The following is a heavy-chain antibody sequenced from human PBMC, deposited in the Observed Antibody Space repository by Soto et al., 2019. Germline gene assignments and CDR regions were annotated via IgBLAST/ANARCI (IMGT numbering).Heavy chain of an antibody. J-gene: IGHJ6*02. CDR1: GGSLGSYY. CDR2: VFYTGMA. CDR3: ARDGDGRMTTTPDDDNGMDV. D-gene: IGHD4-4*01. V-gene: IGHV4-59*01. Sequence: SETLSLTCSVSGGSLGSYYWSWIRQPPGKGPEWIGYVFYTGMANYNASLQNRVSISLDTSNYQFSLKLSSVTAADTAVYYRARDGDGRMTTTPDDDNGMDVWGPGTTVTVSS.